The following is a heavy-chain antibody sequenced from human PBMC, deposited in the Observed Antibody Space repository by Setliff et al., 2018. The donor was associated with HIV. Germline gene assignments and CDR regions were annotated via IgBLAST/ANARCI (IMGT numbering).Heavy chain of an antibody. D-gene: IGHD2-15*01. Sequence: ASVMVSCKASGYGFTNFGISWVRLAPGQGLEWMGWVSPYHGTTDYAQKFQGRVTMTADTSTRTAYLELRTLRSDDMAVYYCTRGSGPRVVVAAPFDYWGQGTLVTVSS. CDR3: TRGSGPRVVVAAPFDY. CDR2: VSPYHGTT. CDR1: GYGFTNFG. V-gene: IGHV1-18*03. J-gene: IGHJ4*02.